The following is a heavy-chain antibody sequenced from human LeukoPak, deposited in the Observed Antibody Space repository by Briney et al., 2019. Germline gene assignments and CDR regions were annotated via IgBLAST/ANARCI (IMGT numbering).Heavy chain of an antibody. CDR3: ARAKWDIVVVPAGMDV. J-gene: IGHJ6*02. V-gene: IGHV3-11*01. CDR2: ISSGSTI. Sequence: PGGSLRLSCAASGFTFSGYYMSWIRQAPGKGLEWVSYISSGSTIYYADSVKGRFTISRDNAKNSLYLQMNSLRAEDTAVYYCARAKWDIVVVPAGMDVWGQGTTVTVSS. CDR1: GFTFSGYY. D-gene: IGHD2-2*01.